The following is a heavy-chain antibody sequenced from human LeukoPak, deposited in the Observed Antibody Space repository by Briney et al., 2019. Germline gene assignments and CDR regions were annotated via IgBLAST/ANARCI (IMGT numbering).Heavy chain of an antibody. CDR1: GFTFSSYA. CDR3: AKRTTATTSPLGY. V-gene: IGHV3-23*01. Sequence: GGSLRLSCAASGFTFSSYAMSWVRQAPGKGLEWVSAINGSGGSTYYADSVKGRFTISRDNSKNTLYLQMNSLRAEDTAVYYCAKRTTATTSPLGYWGQGTLVIVSS. CDR2: INGSGGST. J-gene: IGHJ4*02. D-gene: IGHD4-17*01.